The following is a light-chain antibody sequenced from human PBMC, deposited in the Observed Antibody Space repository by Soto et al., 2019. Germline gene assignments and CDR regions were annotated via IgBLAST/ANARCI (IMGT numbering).Light chain of an antibody. CDR1: RPNIGTNS. J-gene: IGLJ2*01. V-gene: IGLV1-44*01. CDR2: SNS. CDR3: AAWDDSLNGVT. Sequence: QSVLTQPPSTSGTPGQRVTISCSGSRPNIGTNSVNWYQQVPGTAPKLLIHSNSQRPSGVPDRFSGSKSDTSASLPISGLQSEDEADYYCAAWDDSLNGVTFGGGTKLTVL.